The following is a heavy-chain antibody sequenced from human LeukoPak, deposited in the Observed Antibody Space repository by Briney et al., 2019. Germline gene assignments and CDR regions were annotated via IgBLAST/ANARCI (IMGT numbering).Heavy chain of an antibody. CDR1: GFTFRNYG. CDR3: AKDQSDYGRGYFDY. D-gene: IGHD4-17*01. Sequence: GGSLRLSCVASGFTFRNYGMHWVRQAPGKGREWVAFIRNDGSAKHYADSVKGRFTISRDNSKNTLYLQMNSVRADDTALYYCAKDQSDYGRGYFDYWGQGTLVTVSS. J-gene: IGHJ4*02. CDR2: IRNDGSAK. V-gene: IGHV3-30*02.